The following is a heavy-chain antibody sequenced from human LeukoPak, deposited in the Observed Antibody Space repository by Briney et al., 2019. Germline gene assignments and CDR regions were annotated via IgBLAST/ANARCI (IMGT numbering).Heavy chain of an antibody. CDR3: ARRMSVAPYGMDV. Sequence: RSETLSLTCTVSGGSISSYYWSWIRQPPGKGLEWIGYIYYSGNINYNPSLNSRVTISVDTSKNQFSLKLSSVTAADTAVYYCARRMSVAPYGMDVWGQGTTVTVSS. V-gene: IGHV4-59*08. D-gene: IGHD4-23*01. CDR1: GGSISSYY. J-gene: IGHJ6*02. CDR2: IYYSGNI.